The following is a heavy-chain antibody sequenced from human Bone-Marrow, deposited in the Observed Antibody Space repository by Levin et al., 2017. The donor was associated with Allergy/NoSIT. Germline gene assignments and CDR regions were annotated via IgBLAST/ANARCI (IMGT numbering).Heavy chain of an antibody. D-gene: IGHD1-26*01. J-gene: IGHJ5*02. Sequence: PSETLSLTCTVSGDSVSSGTYCWSWVRQPPGKGLEWIGYIFTSGSTSYSPSLKSRVTISVDTSKNQFSLRLSSVTAADTAVYYCARDGGTQLDPWGQGILVTVSS. CDR3: ARDGGTQLDP. V-gene: IGHV4-61*01. CDR1: GDSVSSGTYC. CDR2: IFTSGST.